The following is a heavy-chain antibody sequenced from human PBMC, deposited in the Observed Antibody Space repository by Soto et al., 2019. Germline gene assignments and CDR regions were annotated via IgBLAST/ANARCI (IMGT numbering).Heavy chain of an antibody. Sequence: EVQVVESGGDLVQPGGSLRLSCAASGFTFTNYWMSWVRQAPGKGLEWVANVRQDGSVKYYVDSIKGRFTISRDNARNLVFLEMNGLRVEDTAMYFCASQRNLGAHDYWGQGTLVTVSS. CDR3: ASQRNLGAHDY. J-gene: IGHJ4*02. D-gene: IGHD1-1*01. CDR2: VRQDGSVK. CDR1: GFTFTNYW. V-gene: IGHV3-7*01.